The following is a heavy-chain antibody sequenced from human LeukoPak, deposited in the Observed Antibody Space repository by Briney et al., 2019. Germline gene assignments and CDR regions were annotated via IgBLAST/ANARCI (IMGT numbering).Heavy chain of an antibody. V-gene: IGHV3-7*01. CDR3: ARDGFFIPAEYFQH. Sequence: GGSLRLSCAASGFTFSSYWMSWVRQAPGKGLEWVANIKQDGSEKYYVDSVKGRFTISRDNAKNSLYLQMNSLRAEDTAVYYCARDGFFIPAEYFQHWGQGTLVTVSS. CDR1: GFTFSSYW. CDR2: IKQDGSEK. J-gene: IGHJ1*01. D-gene: IGHD3-10*01.